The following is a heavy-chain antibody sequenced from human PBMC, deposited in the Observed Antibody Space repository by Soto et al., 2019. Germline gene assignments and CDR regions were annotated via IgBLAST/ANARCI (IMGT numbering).Heavy chain of an antibody. J-gene: IGHJ4*02. V-gene: IGHV3-7*03. CDR1: GFTFSTYW. Sequence: GGSLRLSCAASGFTFSTYWMSWVRQAPGKGLEWVANIKKDGSEKYYVDSLKGRFTISRDNAKNSLYLQMNSLRAEDTAVYYCARDIGSSPNVYFDYWGQGTLVTVSS. D-gene: IGHD6-6*01. CDR3: ARDIGSSPNVYFDY. CDR2: IKKDGSEK.